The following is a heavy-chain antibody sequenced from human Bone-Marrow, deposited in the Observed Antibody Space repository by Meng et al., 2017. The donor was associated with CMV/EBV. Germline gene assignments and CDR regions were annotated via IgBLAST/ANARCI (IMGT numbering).Heavy chain of an antibody. J-gene: IGHJ4*02. CDR2: INPRDGST. D-gene: IGHD1-26*01. V-gene: IGHV1-46*01. Sequence: SRKASGYTFTNYFIHWVRQAPGQGLEWMGIINPRDGSTSYPQKFQGRITMTRDTSTNTVHVELSSLTSEDTAVYYCARDEWNGSYPNWGQGTLVTVSS. CDR1: GYTFTNYF. CDR3: ARDEWNGSYPN.